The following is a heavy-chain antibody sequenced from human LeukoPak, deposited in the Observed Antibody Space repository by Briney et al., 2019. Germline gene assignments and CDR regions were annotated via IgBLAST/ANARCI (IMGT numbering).Heavy chain of an antibody. Sequence: GGSLRLSCAASGFPFTGYWMTWVRQAPGKGLEWVANIKQDGSETYYVDSVKGRFTISRDNAKNSLSLQMNSLRAEDTAAYYCARQRGSGCLDYWGQGTLVTVSS. CDR2: IKQDGSET. CDR1: GFPFTGYW. J-gene: IGHJ4*02. D-gene: IGHD6-19*01. CDR3: ARQRGSGCLDY. V-gene: IGHV3-7*01.